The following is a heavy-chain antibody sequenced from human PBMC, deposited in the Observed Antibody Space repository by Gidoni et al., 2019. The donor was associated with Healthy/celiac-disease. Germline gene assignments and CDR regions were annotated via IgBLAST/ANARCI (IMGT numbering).Heavy chain of an antibody. J-gene: IGHJ6*02. V-gene: IGHV3-33*01. D-gene: IGHD5-12*01. CDR2: IWYDGSNK. CDR3: ARVNVDIVATRWDYYYGMDV. CDR1: GLTFSSYG. Sequence: QVQLVESGGGVVQSGRSLRLSCAASGLTFSSYGLHWVRQAPGKGLAWVAVIWYDGSNKYYADSVKGRFTISRDNSKNTLYLQMNSLRAEDTAVYYCARVNVDIVATRWDYYYGMDVWGQGTTVTVSS.